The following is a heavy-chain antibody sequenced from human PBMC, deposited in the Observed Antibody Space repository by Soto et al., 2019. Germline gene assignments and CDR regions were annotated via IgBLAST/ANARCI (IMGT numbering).Heavy chain of an antibody. Sequence: GESLKISCTGFGYTFTTFCISWVRQIPGKGLEWMGRIDPLDSYTKYSPSFQGHVTVSVDKSTRTAYLHWGRLKASDTAIYYCASIYGTSDNGVTWFDPWGQGTLVTVSS. J-gene: IGHJ5*01. V-gene: IGHV5-10-1*01. CDR1: GYTFTTFC. CDR2: IDPLDSYT. CDR3: ASIYGTSDNGVTWFDP. D-gene: IGHD2-8*02.